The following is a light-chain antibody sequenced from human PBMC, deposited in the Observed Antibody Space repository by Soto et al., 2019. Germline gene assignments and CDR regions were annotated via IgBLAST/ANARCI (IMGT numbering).Light chain of an antibody. Sequence: DIQLTQSPSSLSASIGDRVTITCQASQDISKSLNWYQQRPGKAPKLLIHGASSLETGVPSRFSGYGSGTYFSFTISSLQPEDIATYYCQQYHNLPYTFGQGTKLEIK. J-gene: IGKJ2*01. CDR1: QDISKS. V-gene: IGKV1-33*01. CDR3: QQYHNLPYT. CDR2: GAS.